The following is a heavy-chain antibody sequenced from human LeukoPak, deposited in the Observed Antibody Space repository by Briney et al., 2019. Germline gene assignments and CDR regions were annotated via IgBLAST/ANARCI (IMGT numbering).Heavy chain of an antibody. J-gene: IGHJ3*02. CDR2: IWYDGSNK. V-gene: IGHV3-33*01. Sequence: GGSLRLSCAASGFMFSRYGMHWVRQAPGKGLEWAAVIWYDGSNKYYADSVKGRFTISRDNSKNSLYLQMNSLRAEDTAVYYCARWWELLAGGAFDIWGQGTMVTVSS. D-gene: IGHD1-26*01. CDR1: GFMFSRYG. CDR3: ARWWELLAGGAFDI.